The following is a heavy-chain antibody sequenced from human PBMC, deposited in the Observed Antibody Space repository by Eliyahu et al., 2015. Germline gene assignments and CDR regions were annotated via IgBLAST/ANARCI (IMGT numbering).Heavy chain of an antibody. CDR3: ARDPESRGFDP. CDR2: ILPNSGET. V-gene: IGHV1-2*02. Sequence: QVQLVQSGAEVKKPGASLKVSCKASGYTFTGHXLNWPGQAPRQGLEGMGRILPNSGETDYAQKFQGRVTMTSDTSISTAYMELSRLRSDDTAVYYCARDPESRGFDPWGQGTLVTVSS. CDR1: GYTFTGHX. J-gene: IGHJ5*02. D-gene: IGHD1-14*01.